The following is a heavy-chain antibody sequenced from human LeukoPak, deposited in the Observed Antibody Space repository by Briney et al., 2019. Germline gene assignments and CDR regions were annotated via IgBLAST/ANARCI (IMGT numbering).Heavy chain of an antibody. J-gene: IGHJ5*02. CDR2: IIPILGIA. Sequence: SVKVSCKASGYTFTGYYMHWVRQAPGQGLEWMGRIIPILGIANYAQKFQGRVTITADKSTSTAYMELSSLRSEDTAVYYCARPRQAYCGGDCYSNWFDPWGQGTLVTVSS. CDR3: ARPRQAYCGGDCYSNWFDP. V-gene: IGHV1-69*02. D-gene: IGHD2-21*02. CDR1: GYTFTGYY.